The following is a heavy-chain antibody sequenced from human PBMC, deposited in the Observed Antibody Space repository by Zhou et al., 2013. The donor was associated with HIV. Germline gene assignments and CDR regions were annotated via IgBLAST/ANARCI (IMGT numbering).Heavy chain of an antibody. J-gene: IGHJ4*02. V-gene: IGHV1-69*05. CDR2: IIPIFGTA. CDR3: AGRYCSSTSCHQTPFDY. CDR1: GGTFSSYA. D-gene: IGHD2-2*01. Sequence: QVQLVQSGAEVKKPGSSVKVSCKASGGTFSSYAISWVRQAPGQGLEWMGGIIPIFGTANYAQKFQGRVTITTDESTSTAYMELSSLRSEDTAVYYCAGRYCSSTSCHQTPFDYWGQGTLVTVSS.